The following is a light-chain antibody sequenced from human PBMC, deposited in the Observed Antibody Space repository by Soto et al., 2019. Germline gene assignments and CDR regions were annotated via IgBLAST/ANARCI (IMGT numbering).Light chain of an antibody. Sequence: DIQMAQYPSSLSASVGDRVTITCRASQRISSYLNWYQQKPGKAPKILIYAASNLQSGVPSRFSGSGSGTDFTLTISSLQPEDFATYYCQQSYSAPRTFGQGTKVEIK. V-gene: IGKV1-39*01. CDR1: QRISSY. J-gene: IGKJ1*01. CDR3: QQSYSAPRT. CDR2: AAS.